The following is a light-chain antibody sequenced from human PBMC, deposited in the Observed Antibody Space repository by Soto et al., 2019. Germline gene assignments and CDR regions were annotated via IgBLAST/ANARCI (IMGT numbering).Light chain of an antibody. CDR3: QQYKSFMYT. Sequence: DIQMTQSPSTLSASVGDRVTITCRASQNINSWLAWYQQKPGKAPKVLMYKASTLESGVPSRFGCGGSDTEFALTISGLQPDDFATYYCQQYKSFMYTFGQGTKVEIK. J-gene: IGKJ2*01. CDR2: KAS. CDR1: QNINSW. V-gene: IGKV1-5*03.